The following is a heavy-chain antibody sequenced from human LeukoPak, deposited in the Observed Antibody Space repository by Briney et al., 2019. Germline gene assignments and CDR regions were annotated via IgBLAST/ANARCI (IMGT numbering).Heavy chain of an antibody. J-gene: IGHJ4*02. CDR3: AKVKWKLIGYFDY. CDR2: LTDDGGT. D-gene: IGHD1-20*01. V-gene: IGHV3-23*01. CDR1: GFTFANYA. Sequence: GGSLRLSCAASGFTFANYAMSWVRQAPGKGLEWVSVLTDDGGTYYADSVKGRFTNSRDDSKNTLFLQMNSLRAEDTAVYFCAKVKWKLIGYFDYWGQGTLVTVSS.